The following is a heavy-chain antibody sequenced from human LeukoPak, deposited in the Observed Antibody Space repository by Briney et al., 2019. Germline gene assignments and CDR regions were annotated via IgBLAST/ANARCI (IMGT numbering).Heavy chain of an antibody. CDR2: IYYSGST. D-gene: IGHD3-9*01. Sequence: PSETLSLTCTVSGVSISSYYWSWIRQPPGKGLEWIGYIYYSGSTNYNPSLKSRVTISVDTSKNQFSLKLSSVTAADTAVYYCARSLGDILTGSHAFDIWGQGTMVTVSS. CDR1: GVSISSYY. V-gene: IGHV4-59*01. J-gene: IGHJ3*02. CDR3: ARSLGDILTGSHAFDI.